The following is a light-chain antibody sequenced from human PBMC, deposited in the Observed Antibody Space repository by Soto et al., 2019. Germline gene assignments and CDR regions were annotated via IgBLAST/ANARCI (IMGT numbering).Light chain of an antibody. CDR3: QQFNSYPKT. Sequence: AIQLTQSPSSLSASVGDRVTITCRTSQVISSALAWYQQKPGKAPNLLIYDASSLESGVPSRFSGSGSGTDFTLTISSLQPEDFATYFCQQFNSYPKTFGEGTKVEIK. CDR1: QVISSA. J-gene: IGKJ4*01. CDR2: DAS. V-gene: IGKV1-13*02.